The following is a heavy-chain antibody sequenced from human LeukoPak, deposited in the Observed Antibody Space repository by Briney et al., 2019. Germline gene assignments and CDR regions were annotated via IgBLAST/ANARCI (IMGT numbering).Heavy chain of an antibody. CDR3: ARPTVTTYYLLED. CDR1: GGTFSSYA. CDR2: IIPILGIA. D-gene: IGHD4-11*01. V-gene: IGHV1-69*04. Sequence: GASVKVSCKASGGTFSSYAISWVRQAPGQGLEWMGRIIPILGIANYAQKFQGRVTITADKSTSTAYMELSSLRSEDTAVYYCARPTVTTYYLLEDWGQGTLVTVSS. J-gene: IGHJ4*02.